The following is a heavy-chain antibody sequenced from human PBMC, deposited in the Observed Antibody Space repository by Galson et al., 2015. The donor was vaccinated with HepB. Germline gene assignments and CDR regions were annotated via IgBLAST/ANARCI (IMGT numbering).Heavy chain of an antibody. V-gene: IGHV3-20*01. CDR1: GFTFDDYG. Sequence: SLRLSCAASGFTFDDYGMSWVRQAPGKGLEWVSGINWNGGSTGYADSVKGRFTISRDNAKNSLYLQMNSLRAEDTALYHCATNRGYQLRDAFDIWGQGTMVTVSS. J-gene: IGHJ3*02. CDR3: ATNRGYQLRDAFDI. CDR2: INWNGGST. D-gene: IGHD2-2*01.